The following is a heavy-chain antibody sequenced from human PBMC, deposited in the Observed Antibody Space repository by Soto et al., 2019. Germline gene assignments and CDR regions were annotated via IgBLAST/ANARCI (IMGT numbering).Heavy chain of an antibody. D-gene: IGHD3-22*01. CDR1: RVTVMSYG. Sequence: LRLCGAACRVTVMSYGMHLVRKTPGKGLEWVAVISYDGSNKYYADSVKGRFTISRDNSKNTLYLQMNSLRAEDTAVYYCARRPYYYDSSGYWPDPLHFDCWGHGTLVPVSS. CDR2: ISYDGSNK. CDR3: ARRPYYYDSSGYWPDPLHFDC. V-gene: IGHV3-30*12. J-gene: IGHJ4*01.